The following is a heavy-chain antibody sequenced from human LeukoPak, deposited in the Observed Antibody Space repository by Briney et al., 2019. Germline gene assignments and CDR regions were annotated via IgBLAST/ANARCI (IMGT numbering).Heavy chain of an antibody. CDR3: ARDQGYYYDSSGYRNFDY. D-gene: IGHD3-22*01. J-gene: IGHJ4*02. Sequence: SETLSLTCTVSGGSISSYYWSWIRLPAGKGLEWIGRIYTSGSTNYNPSLKSRVTMSVDTSKNQFSLKLSSVTAADTAVYYCARDQGYYYDSSGYRNFDYWGQGTLVTVSS. CDR2: IYTSGST. V-gene: IGHV4-4*07. CDR1: GGSISSYY.